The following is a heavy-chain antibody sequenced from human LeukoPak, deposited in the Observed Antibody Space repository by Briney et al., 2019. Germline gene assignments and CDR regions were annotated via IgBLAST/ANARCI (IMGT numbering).Heavy chain of an antibody. CDR3: ARGSVVVPAAIWFDP. CDR1: GYTFTGYY. Sequence: ASVKVSCKASGYTFTGYYMHRVRQAPGQGLEWMGWINPNSGGTNYAQKFQGRVTMTRDTSISTAYMELSRLRSDDTAVYYCARGSVVVPAAIWFDPWGQGTLVTVSS. CDR2: INPNSGGT. J-gene: IGHJ5*02. V-gene: IGHV1-2*02. D-gene: IGHD2-2*01.